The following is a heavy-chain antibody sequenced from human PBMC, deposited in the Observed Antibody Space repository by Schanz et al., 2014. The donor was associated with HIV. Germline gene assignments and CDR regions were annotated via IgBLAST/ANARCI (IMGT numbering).Heavy chain of an antibody. CDR1: GFTFSRFS. CDR2: ISGSSSLK. D-gene: IGHD2-21*02. J-gene: IGHJ6*01. CDR3: VRGDRRDV. V-gene: IGHV3-21*04. Sequence: VQLVESGGGVVQPGRSLRLSCAASGFTFSRFSFTWVRQAPGKGLEYVSSISGSSSLKYYLDSLKGRFTISRDNADNSLFLHMNSLRAEDTGTYFCVRGDRRDVWGQGTTVTVS.